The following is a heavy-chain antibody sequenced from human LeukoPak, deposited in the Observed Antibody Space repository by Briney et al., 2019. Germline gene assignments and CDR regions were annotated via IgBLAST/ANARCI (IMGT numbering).Heavy chain of an antibody. J-gene: IGHJ4*02. V-gene: IGHV1-18*01. CDR2: ISAYNGNT. D-gene: IGHD5-18*01. CDR1: GYTFTSLG. CDR3: VRDLGVDTSMIFFDY. Sequence: GASVKVSCRASGYTFTSLGISWVRQAPGQGLEWMGWISAYNGNTKSAQKFQGRVIMTTDTSTNTAYMELRSLRSDDTAVFYCVRDLGVDTSMIFFDYWGQGTLVTVSS.